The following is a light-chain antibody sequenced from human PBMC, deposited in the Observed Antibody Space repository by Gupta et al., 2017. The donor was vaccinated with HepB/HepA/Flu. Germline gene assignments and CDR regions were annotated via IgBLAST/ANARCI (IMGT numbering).Light chain of an antibody. J-gene: IGKJ5*01. V-gene: IGKV1-39*01. CDR2: TAS. CDR1: QNINSF. Sequence: DIQMTQSPSSLSASVGDRVTITCRASQNINSFLHWYQQKPGRAPKLLINTASTLQSGVPSRFSGSGSGTDFTLTISRLQPEEFATYYCQQSDSSTITFGQGTPMEIK. CDR3: QQSDSSTIT.